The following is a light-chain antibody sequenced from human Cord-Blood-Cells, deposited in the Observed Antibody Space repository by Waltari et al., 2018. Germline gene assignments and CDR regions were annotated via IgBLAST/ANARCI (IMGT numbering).Light chain of an antibody. V-gene: IGLV2-14*01. CDR3: SSYTSSSTRGV. Sequence: QSALTQPASVSGSPGQSLTIPCTGTSSDVGGYNYVSWYQQNPGKAPKLMIYDVSNRPSRVSKRCSGSKSGNTASRTISGLQAEDEADYYGSSYTSSSTRGVFGGGTKLTVL. J-gene: IGLJ2*01. CDR2: DVS. CDR1: SSDVGGYNY.